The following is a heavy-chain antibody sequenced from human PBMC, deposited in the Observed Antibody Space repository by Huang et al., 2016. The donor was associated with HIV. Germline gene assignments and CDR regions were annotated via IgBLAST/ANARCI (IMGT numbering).Heavy chain of an antibody. CDR2: VNHRGSA. Sequence: QVRLEQWGPNLLKPSDTLSLKCAVYGGSFSDYFWTWIRQSPVKGLEGIGEVNHRGSATHNPSLSSRVSMSVDSSKNQFYLNLTSVTAADTAVYFCARPKMTATPSDSSWSYFDFWGRGTPVTVSS. CDR3: ARPKMTATPSDSSWSYFDF. CDR1: GGSFSDYF. V-gene: IGHV4-34*01. J-gene: IGHJ4*02. D-gene: IGHD3-10*01.